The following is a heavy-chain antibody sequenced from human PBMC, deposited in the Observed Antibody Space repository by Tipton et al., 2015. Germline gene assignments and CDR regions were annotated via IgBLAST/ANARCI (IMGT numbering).Heavy chain of an antibody. V-gene: IGHV3-53*01. CDR3: ARNYDGSGYYARLDFGY. Sequence: SLRLSCAASGFTFSDYYMSWVRQAPGKGLEWVSVIYSGGSTYYADSVKGRFTISRDNSKNTLYLQMSSLRAEDTAMYYCARNYDGSGYYARLDFGYWGQGSLVTVSS. J-gene: IGHJ4*02. CDR1: GFTFSDYY. D-gene: IGHD3-22*01. CDR2: IYSGGST.